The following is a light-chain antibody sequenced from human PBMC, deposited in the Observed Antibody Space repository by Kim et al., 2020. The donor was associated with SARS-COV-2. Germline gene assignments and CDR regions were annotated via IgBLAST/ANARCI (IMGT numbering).Light chain of an antibody. CDR1: SSDVGAYNY. V-gene: IGLV2-11*01. Sequence: QSALTQPRSVSGSPGQSVTISCTGTSSDVGAYNYVSWYQQHPGKAPKLMIYDVNKRPSGVPDRFSGSKSGNTASLTISGLQADDEADYYCCSHAGTYYVFGTGTKVTVL. J-gene: IGLJ1*01. CDR3: CSHAGTYYV. CDR2: DVN.